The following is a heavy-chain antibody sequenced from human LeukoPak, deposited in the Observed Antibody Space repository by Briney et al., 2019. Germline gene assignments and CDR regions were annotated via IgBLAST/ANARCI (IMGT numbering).Heavy chain of an antibody. D-gene: IGHD6-13*01. J-gene: IGHJ4*02. CDR3: ARGPNDGSSWSGIDY. Sequence: ASVKVSCKASGYSFTSYDINWLRQATGQGPEWMGWMNPNNGNTGYAQKLQGRVTMTTDTSTSTAYMELRSLRSDDSAVYYCARGPNDGSSWSGIDYWGQGTLVTVSS. CDR1: GYSFTSYD. V-gene: IGHV1-8*01. CDR2: MNPNNGNT.